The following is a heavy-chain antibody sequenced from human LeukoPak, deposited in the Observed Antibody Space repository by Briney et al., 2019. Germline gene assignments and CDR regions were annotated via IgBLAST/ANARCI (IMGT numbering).Heavy chain of an antibody. J-gene: IGHJ6*03. D-gene: IGHD4-17*01. CDR3: ATVTTNLYYMDV. CDR1: GYTFTSYG. CDR2: ISAYNGNT. Sequence: GASVKVSCKASGYTFTSYGISWVRQPPGQGLEWMGWISAYNGNTNYAQKLQGRVTMTTDTSTSTAYMELRSLRSDDTAVYYCATVTTNLYYMDVWGKGTTVTVSS. V-gene: IGHV1-18*01.